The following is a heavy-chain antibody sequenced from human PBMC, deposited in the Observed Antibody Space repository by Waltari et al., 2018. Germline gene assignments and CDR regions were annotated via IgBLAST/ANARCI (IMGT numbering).Heavy chain of an antibody. V-gene: IGHV4-39*01. D-gene: IGHD5-12*01. CDR3: ATYIGASVGTAAFDV. Sequence: QLQLPESCPRLVRPSESLSLICRVSGVSITGNTDYWAWVRQSPGQGLEWIGTGSYRRTTDSSPSLKSRVSVCRDTSKNQVSLLLGSVTAADMAVYYCATYIGASVGTAAFDVWGQGTMVTVSS. CDR2: GSYRRTT. J-gene: IGHJ3*01. CDR1: GVSITGNTDY.